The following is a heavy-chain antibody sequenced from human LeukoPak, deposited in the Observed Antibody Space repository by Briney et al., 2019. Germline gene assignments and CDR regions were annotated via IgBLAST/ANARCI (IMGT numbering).Heavy chain of an antibody. Sequence: GGSLRLSCAASGFTFSSYGMHWVRQAPGKGLEWVAFIRYDGSNKYYADSVRGRFTISRDNSKNTLYLQMNSLRAEDTAVYYCARGAHKRDDYGGFFDYWGQGTLVTVSS. CDR3: ARGAHKRDDYGGFFDY. D-gene: IGHD4-23*01. CDR1: GFTFSSYG. CDR2: IRYDGSNK. V-gene: IGHV3-30*02. J-gene: IGHJ4*02.